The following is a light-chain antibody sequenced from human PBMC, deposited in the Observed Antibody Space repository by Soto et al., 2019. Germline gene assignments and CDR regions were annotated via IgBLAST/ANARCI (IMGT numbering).Light chain of an antibody. CDR2: ENN. Sequence: QSVLTQPPSVSAAPGQKVTISCSGSSSNIVNNYVSWYQQLPGTAPKLLIYENNKRPSGIPDRFSGSKSGTSATLGITGLQTGDEADYYCGTWDSSLSAVVFGTGTKVTVL. V-gene: IGLV1-51*02. CDR3: GTWDSSLSAVV. CDR1: SSNIVNNY. J-gene: IGLJ1*01.